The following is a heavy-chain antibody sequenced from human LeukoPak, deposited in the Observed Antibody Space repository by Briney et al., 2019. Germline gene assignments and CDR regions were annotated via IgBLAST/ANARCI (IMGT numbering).Heavy chain of an antibody. V-gene: IGHV3-9*01. CDR3: AKDMITFGGVSGHYGMDV. Sequence: LILSCAASGFTFDDYAMHWVRQAPGKGLEWVSGISWNSGSIGYADSVKGRFTNSRDNAKNSLYLQMNSLRAEDTALYYCAKDMITFGGVSGHYGMDVWGQGTTVTVSS. CDR1: GFTFDDYA. J-gene: IGHJ6*02. CDR2: ISWNSGSI. D-gene: IGHD3-16*01.